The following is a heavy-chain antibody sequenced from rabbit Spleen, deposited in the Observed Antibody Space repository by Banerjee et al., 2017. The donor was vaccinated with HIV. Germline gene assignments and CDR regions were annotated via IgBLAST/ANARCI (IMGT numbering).Heavy chain of an antibody. CDR1: GVSFSGNSY. D-gene: IGHD8-1*01. CDR3: ARDSGSSFSSYGMDL. CDR2: IDTGSSGFT. V-gene: IGHV1S40*01. J-gene: IGHJ6*01. Sequence: QSLEESGGDLVQPGTSLTLTCIASGVSFSGNSYMCWVRQAPGKGLEWIACIDTGSSGFTYFASWAKGRFTISKTSSTTVTLQMTSLTAADTATYFCARDSGSSFSSYGMDLWGPGTLVTVS.